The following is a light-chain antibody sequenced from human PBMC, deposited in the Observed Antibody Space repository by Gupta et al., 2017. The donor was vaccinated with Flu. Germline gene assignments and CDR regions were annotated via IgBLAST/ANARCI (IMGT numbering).Light chain of an antibody. V-gene: IGKV1-39*01. Sequence: SPSSLSASVGDRVTITCRASQSISSYLNWYQQKPGKAPKLLIYAASRLQSGVPSRFSGSGSGTDFTLTISRLQPEDFATYYCQQSYGIRTFGQGTKVEIK. CDR2: AAS. J-gene: IGKJ1*01. CDR3: QQSYGIRT. CDR1: QSISSY.